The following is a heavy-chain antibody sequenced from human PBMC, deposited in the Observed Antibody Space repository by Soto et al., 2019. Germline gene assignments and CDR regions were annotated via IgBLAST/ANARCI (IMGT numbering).Heavy chain of an antibody. CDR1: GGTLSNYG. V-gene: IGHV1-69*13. D-gene: IGHD2-15*01. J-gene: IGHJ6*02. CDR2: IIPIFGIT. CDR3: ARVPSNVCDGGTCDTGEYYYYYGLDV. Sequence: SVKVSCKVSGGTLSNYGISWVRQAPGQGLEVMGGIIPIFGITSYAQNLQGRVTFTADESTSTAYMELSSLRSEDTAVYYCARVPSNVCDGGTCDTGEYYYYYGLDVWGQGTMVTVSS.